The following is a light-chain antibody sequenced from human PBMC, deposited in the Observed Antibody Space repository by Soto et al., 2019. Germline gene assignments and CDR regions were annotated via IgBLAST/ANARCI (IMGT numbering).Light chain of an antibody. CDR3: QQIYSAPLT. J-gene: IGKJ4*01. Sequence: DIQMTQSPSSLSASVGDRVTITCRASQGITTYLNWYRQKPGKAPKLLIYAASSLQSGVPSRFSGSGSETEFTLSIGSLQPEDFATYFCQQIYSAPLTFGGGTKVDIK. CDR2: AAS. V-gene: IGKV1-39*01. CDR1: QGITTY.